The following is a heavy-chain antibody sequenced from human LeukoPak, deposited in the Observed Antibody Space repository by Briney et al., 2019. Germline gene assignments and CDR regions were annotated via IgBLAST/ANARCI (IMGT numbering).Heavy chain of an antibody. J-gene: IGHJ4*02. CDR2: MRGDASYI. V-gene: IGHV3-7*01. CDR1: GFNFGNFW. Sequence: GGSLRLSCAASGFNFGNFWMSWVRQPPGRGLQWVASMRGDASYIYYVDSVKGRFTIARDNARNSLYLQMNSLRPEDTAIYYCARFTRSASYEVYWGQGTLVTVSS. CDR3: ARFTRSASYEVY. D-gene: IGHD3-10*01.